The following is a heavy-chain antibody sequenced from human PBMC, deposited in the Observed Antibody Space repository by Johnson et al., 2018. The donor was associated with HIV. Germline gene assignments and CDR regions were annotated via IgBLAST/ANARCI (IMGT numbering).Heavy chain of an antibody. V-gene: IGHV3-72*01. Sequence: EMQLVESGGGLVQPGGSLRLSCVASGFIFSSNYMTWVRQAPGKGLEWVGRTRNKANSYTTDYAASVKGGFTISRDDSKNSLYLQMNSLKTEDTAVYYCTRVSLPPSYAFDFWGQGTMVTVSS. CDR1: GFIFSSNY. CDR3: TRVSLPPSYAFDF. J-gene: IGHJ3*01. CDR2: TRNKANSYTT.